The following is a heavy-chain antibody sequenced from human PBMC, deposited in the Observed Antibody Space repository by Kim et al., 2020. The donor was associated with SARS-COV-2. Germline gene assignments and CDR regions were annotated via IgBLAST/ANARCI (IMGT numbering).Heavy chain of an antibody. D-gene: IGHD6-13*01. J-gene: IGHJ4*02. CDR3: ASPIADPAGFDY. Sequence: YYADSVKGRFTISRDNSKNTLYLQMNSLRAEDTAVYYCASPIADPAGFDYWGQGTLVTVSS. V-gene: IGHV3-33*01.